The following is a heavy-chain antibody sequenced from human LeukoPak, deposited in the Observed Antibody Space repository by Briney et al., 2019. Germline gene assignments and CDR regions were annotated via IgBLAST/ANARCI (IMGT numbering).Heavy chain of an antibody. D-gene: IGHD3-10*01. CDR3: GRGVRIPLRPIDY. CDR1: GVSFSGYY. Sequence: SETLSLTCAVYGVSFSGYYWSWIRQPPGKGLEWIGEINHSGSTNYNPSLKSRLTISVDTSKSQLFLKLTSVTAADTSVYYCGRGVRIPLRPIDYWGQGTLVTVSS. J-gene: IGHJ4*02. CDR2: INHSGST. V-gene: IGHV4-34*01.